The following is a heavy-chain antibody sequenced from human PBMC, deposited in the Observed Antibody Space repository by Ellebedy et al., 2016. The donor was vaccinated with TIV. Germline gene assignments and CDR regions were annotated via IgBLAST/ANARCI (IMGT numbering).Heavy chain of an antibody. V-gene: IGHV3-66*01. CDR2: IYTDGGT. Sequence: PGGSLRLSCAASGFIVSSCFMSWVRQAPGKGLEWVSIIYTDGGTNYTDSVRDRFTISRDDSGNTLYLQMNGLRAEDTAVYYCASDPGGGGDYGDNWFDPWGQGTLVTVSS. CDR3: ASDPGGGGDYGDNWFDP. J-gene: IGHJ5*02. CDR1: GFIVSSCF. D-gene: IGHD3-16*01.